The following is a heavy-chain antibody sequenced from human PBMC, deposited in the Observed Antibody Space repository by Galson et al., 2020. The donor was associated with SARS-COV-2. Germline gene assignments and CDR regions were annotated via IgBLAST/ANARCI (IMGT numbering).Heavy chain of an antibody. CDR3: ARHGASSGWYEGIDY. CDR2: IYPDDSYT. V-gene: IGHV5-51*01. CDR1: GNSFTNYW. Sequence: GESLKISCRTSGNSFTNYWNGWVRQMPGKGLEWMGIIYPDDSYTIYSPSFQGQVTISADKSISTAFLQWSSLKASDTAIYYCARHGASSGWYEGIDYWGQGTLVTVSS. D-gene: IGHD6-19*01. J-gene: IGHJ4*02.